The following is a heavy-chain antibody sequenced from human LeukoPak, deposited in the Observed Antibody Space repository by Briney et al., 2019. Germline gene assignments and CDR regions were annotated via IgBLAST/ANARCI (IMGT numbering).Heavy chain of an antibody. CDR3: ARTLSLGTYFDY. J-gene: IGHJ4*02. CDR1: GGSISSYY. CDR2: IYHSGST. V-gene: IGHV4-59*12. D-gene: IGHD3-10*01. Sequence: SETLSLTCTVSGGSISSYYWSWIRQPPGKGLEWIGYIYHSGSTYYNPSLKSRVTISVDRSKNQFSLKLSSVTAADTAVYYCARTLSLGTYFDYWGQGTLVTVSS.